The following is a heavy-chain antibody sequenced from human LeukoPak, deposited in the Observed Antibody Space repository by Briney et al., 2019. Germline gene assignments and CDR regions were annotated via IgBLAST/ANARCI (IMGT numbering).Heavy chain of an antibody. CDR2: ISSGGST. D-gene: IGHD1-26*01. CDR3: AKNRGAGSHYYYHMNV. V-gene: IGHV3-53*01. CDR1: GFTVNNNY. Sequence: GGSLRLSCAASGFTVNNNYMNWVRQAPGKGLEWVSVISSGGSTYYADSVKGRFTISRDNSKNTLYLQMNSLRVEDTAVYYCAKNRGAGSHYYYHMNVWGKGTTVTVSS. J-gene: IGHJ6*03.